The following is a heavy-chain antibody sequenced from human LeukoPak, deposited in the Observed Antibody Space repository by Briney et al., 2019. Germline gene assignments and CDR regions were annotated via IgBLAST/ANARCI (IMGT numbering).Heavy chain of an antibody. D-gene: IGHD6-13*01. CDR1: GVSISSY. J-gene: IGHJ6*03. Sequence: PSETLSLTCTVSGVSISSYWTWIRQYPGKGLEWIGEINHSGSTDYKPSLKSRATISVDTAKNQISLRLNSVTAADTAVYYCARDFPRSLPAAGTRTYFYSYYYMDVWGKGTTVTVSS. V-gene: IGHV4-34*01. CDR3: ARDFPRSLPAAGTRTYFYSYYYMDV. CDR2: INHSGST.